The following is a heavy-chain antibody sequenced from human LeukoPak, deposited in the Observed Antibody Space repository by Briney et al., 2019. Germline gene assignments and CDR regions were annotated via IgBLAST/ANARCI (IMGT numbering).Heavy chain of an antibody. D-gene: IGHD2-2*01. CDR1: GFTFSSYA. V-gene: IGHV3-64D*06. J-gene: IGHJ5*02. CDR2: ISSNGGST. Sequence: GGSLRLSCSASGFTFSSYAMHWVRQAPGKGLEYVSAISSNGGSTYYADSVKGRFTISRDNSKNILYLQMSSLRAEDTAVYYCARRLTQYDCFDPWGQGILVTVSS. CDR3: ARRLTQYDCFDP.